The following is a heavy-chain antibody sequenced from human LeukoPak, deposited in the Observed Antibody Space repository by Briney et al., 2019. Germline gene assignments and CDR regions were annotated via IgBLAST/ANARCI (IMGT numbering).Heavy chain of an antibody. CDR1: GGSFSGYY. V-gene: IGHV4-34*01. CDR3: ARVRGGYCSGGSCYSRGTSRNWFDP. J-gene: IGHJ5*02. CDR2: INHSEST. D-gene: IGHD2-15*01. Sequence: SETLSLTCAVYGGSFSGYYWSWIRQPPGKGLEWIGEINHSESTNYNPSLKSRVTISVDTSKNQFSLKLSSVTAADTAVYYCARVRGGYCSGGSCYSRGTSRNWFDPWGQGTLVTVSS.